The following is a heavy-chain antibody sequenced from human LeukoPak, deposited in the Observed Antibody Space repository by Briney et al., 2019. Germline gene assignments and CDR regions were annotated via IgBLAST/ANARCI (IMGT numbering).Heavy chain of an antibody. J-gene: IGHJ5*02. D-gene: IGHD2-2*01. CDR2: INGDGSST. Sequence: PGGSLRLSCAASGFTFSSYWMYWVRQAPGKGLVWVSRINGDGSSTSYADSVKGRFTISRDNTKNTLFLQMNSLRAEDTAVYYCARRYCGSSSCVNWLDTWGQGALVTVSS. V-gene: IGHV3-74*01. CDR1: GFTFSSYW. CDR3: ARRYCGSSSCVNWLDT.